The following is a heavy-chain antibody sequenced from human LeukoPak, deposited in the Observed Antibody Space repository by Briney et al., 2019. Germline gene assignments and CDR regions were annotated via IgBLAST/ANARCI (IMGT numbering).Heavy chain of an antibody. CDR3: ARDKVQGSEWGSNFDY. Sequence: GGSLRLSCAASGFTFSDSYMTWVRQAPGKGVEWVAYISGSGHDINYSESAKGRFTISRDNAKNSLYLQMNSLRAEDTAVYYCARDKVQGSEWGSNFDYWGQGTLVTVSS. D-gene: IGHD2-15*01. V-gene: IGHV3-11*04. J-gene: IGHJ4*02. CDR2: ISGSGHDI. CDR1: GFTFSDSY.